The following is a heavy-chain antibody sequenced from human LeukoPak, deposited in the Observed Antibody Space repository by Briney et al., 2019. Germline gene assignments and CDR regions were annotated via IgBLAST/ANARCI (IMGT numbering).Heavy chain of an antibody. D-gene: IGHD1-14*01. CDR1: GYTFTSYY. J-gene: IGHJ4*02. CDR3: ARGNPPYYFNY. Sequence: ASVEVSCKASGYTFTSYYMHWVRQAPGQGLEWMGLINPNGGSTTYAQKFQGRVTMTRDTSTSTVYMSLSSLRSEDTAVYSCARGNPPYYFNYWGQGTLVTVSS. CDR2: INPNGGST. V-gene: IGHV1-46*01.